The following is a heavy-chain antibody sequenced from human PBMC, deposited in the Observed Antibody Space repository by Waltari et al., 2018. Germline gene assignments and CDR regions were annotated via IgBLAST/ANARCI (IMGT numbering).Heavy chain of an antibody. CDR3: AGEQRVSYYYDSSGPTPGWFDP. CDR2: LIPIFGTA. D-gene: IGHD3-22*01. V-gene: IGHV1-69*01. J-gene: IGHJ5*02. Sequence: QVQLVQSGAEVKKPGSSVKVSCKASGGTFSSYAISWVRQAPRQGLEWMGGLIPIFGTANYAQKFQGRVTITADEATSTAYMERSSLRSEDTAVYYCAGEQRVSYYYDSSGPTPGWFDPWGQGTLVTVSS. CDR1: GGTFSSYA.